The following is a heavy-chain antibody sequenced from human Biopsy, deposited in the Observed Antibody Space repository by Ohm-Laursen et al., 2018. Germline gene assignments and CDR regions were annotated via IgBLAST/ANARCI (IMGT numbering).Heavy chain of an antibody. CDR3: ARKYSGFDI. CDR2: FSYDGINK. Sequence: SLRLSCAASGFTFSSHGMHWVRQAPGKGLEWVAHFSYDGINKHYADSVRGRFTISRDNSKNTLYMQMNSLRAEDMAVYYCARKYSGFDIWGQGTMVSVSS. V-gene: IGHV3-30*03. J-gene: IGHJ3*02. D-gene: IGHD5-12*01. CDR1: GFTFSSHG.